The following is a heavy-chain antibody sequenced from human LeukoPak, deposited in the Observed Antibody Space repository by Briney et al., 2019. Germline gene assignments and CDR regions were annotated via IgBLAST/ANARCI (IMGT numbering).Heavy chain of an antibody. D-gene: IGHD6-19*01. V-gene: IGHV4-59*08. CDR3: ARHAQWLGFPFDY. CDR1: GGSISSYY. Sequence: SETLSLTCTVSGGSISSYYWSWIRQPPGKGLEWIGYIYYSGSTNYNPSLKSRVTTSVDTSKNQFPLKLSSVTAADTAVYYCARHAQWLGFPFDYWGQGTLVTVSS. CDR2: IYYSGST. J-gene: IGHJ4*02.